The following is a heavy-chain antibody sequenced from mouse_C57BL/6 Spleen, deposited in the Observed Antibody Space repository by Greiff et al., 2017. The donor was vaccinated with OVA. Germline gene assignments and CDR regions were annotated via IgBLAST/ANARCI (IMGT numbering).Heavy chain of an antibody. CDR2: IDPSDSYT. Sequence: QVQLQQPGAELVRPGTSVKLSCKASGYTFTSYWMHWVKQRPGQGLEWIGVIDPSDSYTNYNQKFKGKATLTVDTSSSTAYMQLSSLTSEDSAVYYCARYDTTVVKPSAWGKGTTLTVSS. D-gene: IGHD1-1*01. J-gene: IGHJ2*01. CDR3: ARYDTTVVKPSA. CDR1: GYTFTSYW. V-gene: IGHV1-59*01.